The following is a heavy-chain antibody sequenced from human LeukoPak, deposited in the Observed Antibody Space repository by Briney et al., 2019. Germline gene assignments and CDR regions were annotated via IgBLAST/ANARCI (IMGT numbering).Heavy chain of an antibody. J-gene: IGHJ6*03. CDR2: ISGSGDST. D-gene: IGHD2/OR15-2a*01. CDR1: GFTFSSYG. V-gene: IGHV3-23*01. Sequence: GGSLRLSCAASGFTFSSYGVHWVRQAPGKGLEWVSTISGSGDSTYYADSVKGRFTISRDNSKNTLYLQMNSLRAEDTALYYCAAAGVLLYYYYMDVWGKGTTVTISS. CDR3: AAAGVLLYYYYMDV.